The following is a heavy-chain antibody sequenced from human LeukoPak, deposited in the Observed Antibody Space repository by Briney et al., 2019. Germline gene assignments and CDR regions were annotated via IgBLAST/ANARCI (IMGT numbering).Heavy chain of an antibody. CDR3: AADVYSSSWPPFDY. J-gene: IGHJ4*02. V-gene: IGHV1-2*02. CDR1: GYTFTGYY. CDR2: INPNTGGT. D-gene: IGHD6-13*01. Sequence: GASVKVSCKASGYTFTGYYMHWVRQAPGQGLEWMGWINPNTGGTNYAQKFQGRVTMTRDTSISTAYMDLSRLRSDDTAVYYCAADVYSSSWPPFDYWGQGTLVTVSS.